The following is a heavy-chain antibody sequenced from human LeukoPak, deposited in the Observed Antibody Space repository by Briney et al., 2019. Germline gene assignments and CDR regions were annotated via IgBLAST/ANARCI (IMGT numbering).Heavy chain of an antibody. CDR1: GFTFSSYS. D-gene: IGHD2-21*01. V-gene: IGHV3-21*01. CDR3: ARDPGYCGGDCYPNYFDY. CDR2: ISSSSSYI. Sequence: TGGSLRLSCAASGFTFSSYSMNWVRQAPGKGLEWVSSISSSSSYIYYADSVKGRFTISRDNAKNSLYLQMNSLRAEDTAVYYCARDPGYCGGDCYPNYFDYWGQGTLVTVSS. J-gene: IGHJ4*02.